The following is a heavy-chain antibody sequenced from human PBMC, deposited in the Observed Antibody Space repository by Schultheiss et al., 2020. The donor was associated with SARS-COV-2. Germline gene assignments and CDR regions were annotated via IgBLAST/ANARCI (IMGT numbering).Heavy chain of an antibody. CDR2: IYTSGST. CDR3: ARDGRKIYGGNPGWFDP. Sequence: SETLSLTCAVYGGSFSGYYWSWIRQPAGKGLEWIGRIYTSGSTNYNPSLKSRVTISVDTSKNQFSLKLSSVTAADTAVYYCARDGRKIYGGNPGWFDPWGQGTLVTVSS. CDR1: GGSFSGYY. D-gene: IGHD4-23*01. J-gene: IGHJ5*02. V-gene: IGHV4-4*07.